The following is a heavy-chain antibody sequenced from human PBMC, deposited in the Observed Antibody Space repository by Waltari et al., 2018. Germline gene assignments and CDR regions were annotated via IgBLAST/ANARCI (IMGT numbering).Heavy chain of an antibody. D-gene: IGHD2-21*01. CDR2: SYHCGIV. CDR3: ARHEGCGGTTCYETGFYQH. Sequence: QVQLQESGPGLVKPWETLSLNCAVSGYSISNGYYWAWIRQPPGKGLEWLGISYHCGIVYSTPSLKSRVTISIATSKNQFSMMLTSVTAADTAVYYCARHEGCGGTTCYETGFYQHWGQGTLVTVTS. J-gene: IGHJ1*01. CDR1: GYSISNGYY. V-gene: IGHV4-38-2*01.